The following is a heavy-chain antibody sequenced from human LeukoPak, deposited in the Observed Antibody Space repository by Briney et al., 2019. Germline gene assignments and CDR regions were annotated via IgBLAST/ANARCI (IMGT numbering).Heavy chain of an antibody. J-gene: IGHJ4*02. CDR3: AQDYGRDGEGTMFDY. D-gene: IGHD3-10*01. Sequence: GGSLRLSCAASGFTFSNYGMHWVRQDPGKGLEWVAVIAHDGSVAYYADWVKGRFTISRDNSKNTLYLQMNSLRAEDTAVYYCAQDYGRDGEGTMFDYWGQGILVTVSS. CDR1: GFTFSNYG. V-gene: IGHV3-30*18. CDR2: IAHDGSVA.